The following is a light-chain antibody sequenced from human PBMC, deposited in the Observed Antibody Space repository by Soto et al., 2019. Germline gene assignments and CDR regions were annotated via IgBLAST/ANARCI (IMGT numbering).Light chain of an antibody. V-gene: IGLV1-44*01. CDR3: EAWDDSLKGSVV. CDR2: LND. Sequence: QSVLTQPPSASGTPGQTVTISCSGSSSNIGRSTVNWYQQLPGTAPRLLIYLNDQRPSGVPDRFSGSKSGTSASLAISGLQSGDEADYYCEAWDDSLKGSVVFGGGTKLTVL. CDR1: SSNIGRST. J-gene: IGLJ2*01.